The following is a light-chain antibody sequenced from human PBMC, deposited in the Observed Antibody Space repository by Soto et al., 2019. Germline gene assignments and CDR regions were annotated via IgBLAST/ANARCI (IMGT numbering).Light chain of an antibody. Sequence: DIHMTQSPSTLSASVGDRVTITCRASESISRWLAWYQQKPGKPPNLLIYKASTLGSGVPSRFSGTGSGTEFTLTISSLQTDDFAPYYCQQYHSYWTFCQGAKV. CDR2: KAS. J-gene: IGKJ1*01. CDR1: ESISRW. CDR3: QQYHSYWT. V-gene: IGKV1-5*03.